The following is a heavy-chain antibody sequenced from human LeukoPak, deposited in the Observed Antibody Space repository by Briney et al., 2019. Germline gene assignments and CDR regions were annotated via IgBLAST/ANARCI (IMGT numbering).Heavy chain of an antibody. CDR2: ISSSSSYI. J-gene: IGHJ4*02. V-gene: IGHV3-21*01. CDR3: ARGMYYYGSGSSFDN. Sequence: GGSLRLSCAASGFTFRSYAMSWVRQAPGKGLEWVSSISSSSSYIYYADSVKGRFTISRDNAKNSLYLRMNSLRAEDTAVYYCARGMYYYGSGSSFDNWGQGTLVTVSS. CDR1: GFTFRSYA. D-gene: IGHD3-10*01.